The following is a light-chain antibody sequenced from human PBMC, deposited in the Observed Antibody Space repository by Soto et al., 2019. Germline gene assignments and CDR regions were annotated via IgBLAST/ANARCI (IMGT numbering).Light chain of an antibody. CDR3: LQDNNYPWT. CDR2: AAS. Sequence: GDRVTIPCRASQDIRNRLGWYQQKPGKAPRLLIYAASSLQSGVPSRFSGSGSGTDFTLTISCLQPEDFATYYCLQDNNYPWTFGQGTKVETK. J-gene: IGKJ1*01. CDR1: QDIRNR. V-gene: IGKV1-6*01.